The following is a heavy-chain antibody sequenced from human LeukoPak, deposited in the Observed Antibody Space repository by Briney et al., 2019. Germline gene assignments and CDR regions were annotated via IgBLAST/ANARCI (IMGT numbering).Heavy chain of an antibody. CDR2: ISWNSGSI. CDR1: GFTFDDCA. Sequence: GGSLRLSCAASGFTFDDCAMHWVRQAPGKGLEWVSGISWNSGSIGYADSVKGRFTISRDNAKNSLYLQMNSLRAEDTALYYCAKEGDTARFDYWGQGTLVTVSS. V-gene: IGHV3-9*01. J-gene: IGHJ4*02. D-gene: IGHD5-18*01. CDR3: AKEGDTARFDY.